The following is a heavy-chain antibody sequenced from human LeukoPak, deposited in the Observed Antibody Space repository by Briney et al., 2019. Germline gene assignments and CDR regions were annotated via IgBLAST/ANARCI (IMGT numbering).Heavy chain of an antibody. CDR1: GFTFSSYS. CDR2: ISSSSSYI. D-gene: IGHD6-25*01. Sequence: GGSLRLSCAASGFTFSSYSMNWVRQAPGKGLEWVSSISSSSSYIYHADSVKGRFTISRDNAKNSLYLQMNSLRAEDTAVYYCASPGYSSGGHDYWGQGTLVTVSS. J-gene: IGHJ4*02. CDR3: ASPGYSSGGHDY. V-gene: IGHV3-21*01.